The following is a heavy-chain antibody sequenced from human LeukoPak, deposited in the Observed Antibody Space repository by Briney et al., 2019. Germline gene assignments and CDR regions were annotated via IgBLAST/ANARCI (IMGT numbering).Heavy chain of an antibody. Sequence: PGGSLRLSCEASGFSLSGSAMHWVRQASGKGLEWVGRVRSKANTYATAYAASVKGRFIISRDDSKNTAYLQVNSLKTEDTAVYYCTRPDYDSSGSTFDYWGQGTLVTVSS. CDR2: VRSKANTYAT. D-gene: IGHD3-22*01. J-gene: IGHJ4*02. CDR3: TRPDYDSSGSTFDY. CDR1: GFSLSGSA. V-gene: IGHV3-73*01.